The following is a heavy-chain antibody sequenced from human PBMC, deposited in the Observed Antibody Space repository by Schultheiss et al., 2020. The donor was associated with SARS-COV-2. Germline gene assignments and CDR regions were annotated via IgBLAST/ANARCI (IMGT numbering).Heavy chain of an antibody. J-gene: IGHJ6*02. CDR1: GGSISSGGYY. CDR2: IYYSGST. V-gene: IGHV4-30-4*01. CDR3: ARLITMVQGDYYGMDV. D-gene: IGHD3-10*01. Sequence: SETLSLTCTVSGGSISSGGYYWSWIRQPPGKGLEWIGYIYYSGSTYYNPSLKSRVTISVDTSKNQFSLKLSSVTAADTAVYYCARLITMVQGDYYGMDVWGQGTTVTVSS.